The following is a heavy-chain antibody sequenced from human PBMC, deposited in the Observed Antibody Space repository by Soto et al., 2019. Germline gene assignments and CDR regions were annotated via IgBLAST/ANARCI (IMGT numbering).Heavy chain of an antibody. J-gene: IGHJ4*02. D-gene: IGHD3-10*01. CDR2: INPNNGDT. Sequence: ASVEVSCKNSGYFFTSHYIHWVRLAPGRGLEWMGRINPNNGDTNSPQKFQGRVTMTSDTSISTAYMEMSGLRSDDTALYYCAREVTYGGGSFSLGLWGQGTLVTVSS. V-gene: IGHV1-2*06. CDR1: GYFFTSHY. CDR3: AREVTYGGGSFSLGL.